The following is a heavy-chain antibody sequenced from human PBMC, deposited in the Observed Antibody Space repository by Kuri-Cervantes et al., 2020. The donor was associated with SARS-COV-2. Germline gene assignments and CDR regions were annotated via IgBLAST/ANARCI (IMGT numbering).Heavy chain of an antibody. Sequence: GESLKISCAASGFTFSSYAMHWVRQAPGKGLEWVTVISYDGSNKYYADSVKGRFTISRDNSKNTLYLQMNSLRAEDTAVYYCARDGLYSYGLHYWGQGTLVTVSS. D-gene: IGHD5-18*01. CDR3: ARDGLYSYGLHY. J-gene: IGHJ4*02. V-gene: IGHV3-30*04. CDR2: ISYDGSNK. CDR1: GFTFSSYA.